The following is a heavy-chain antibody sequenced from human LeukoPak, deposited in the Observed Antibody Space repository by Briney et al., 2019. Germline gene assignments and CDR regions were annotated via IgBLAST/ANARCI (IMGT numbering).Heavy chain of an antibody. Sequence: GGSLRLSCAASGFTFSSYWMHWVRHAPGKGLVWVSRINSDGSSTSYADSAKGRFTISRDNAKNTLYLQMNSLRAEDTAVYYCARVAAAGTELDYWGQGTLVTVSS. J-gene: IGHJ4*02. D-gene: IGHD6-13*01. CDR2: INSDGSST. CDR3: ARVAAAGTELDY. V-gene: IGHV3-74*01. CDR1: GFTFSSYW.